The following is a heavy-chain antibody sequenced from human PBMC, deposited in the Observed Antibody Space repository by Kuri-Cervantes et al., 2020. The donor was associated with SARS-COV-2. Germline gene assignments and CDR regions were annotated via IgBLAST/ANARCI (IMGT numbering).Heavy chain of an antibody. D-gene: IGHD1-26*01. CDR2: VTETGTIT. V-gene: IGHV3-23*01. CDR3: ARDASYSGSYGSFQH. CDR1: GFSFSTYA. J-gene: IGHJ1*01. Sequence: GGSLRLSCAASGFSFSTYAMSWVRQAPGKGLQWVATVTETGTITHYADSVRGRFTISRDNSKNTLYLQMNTLKTEDTAMFYCARDASYSGSYGSFQHWGQGTLVTVSS.